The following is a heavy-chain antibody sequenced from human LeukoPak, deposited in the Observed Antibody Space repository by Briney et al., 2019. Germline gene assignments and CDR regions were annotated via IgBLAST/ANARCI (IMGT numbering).Heavy chain of an antibody. CDR2: ISSSSSYI. CDR3: ARGYYDSSGPPGY. J-gene: IGHJ4*02. V-gene: IGHV3-21*01. Sequence: GGSLRLSCAASGFTFFSYAMSWVRQAPGKGLEWVSSISSSSSYIYYADSVKGRFTISRDNAKNSLYLQMNSLRAEDTAVYYCARGYYDSSGPPGYWGQGTLVTVSS. CDR1: GFTFFSYA. D-gene: IGHD3-22*01.